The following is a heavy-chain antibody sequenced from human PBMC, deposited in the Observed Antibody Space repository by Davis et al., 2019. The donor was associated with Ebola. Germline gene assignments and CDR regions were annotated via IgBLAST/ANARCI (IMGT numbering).Heavy chain of an antibody. CDR1: GYTFTSYY. D-gene: IGHD5-12*01. V-gene: IGHV1-46*01. CDR3: ARDPNRGYSGYDFDY. Sequence: ASVKVSCKASGYTFTSYYMHWVRQAPGQGLEWMGIINPSGGSTSYAQKFQGRVTMTRDTSTSTVYMELSSLRSDDTAVYYCARDPNRGYSGYDFDYWGQGTLVTVSS. CDR2: INPSGGST. J-gene: IGHJ4*02.